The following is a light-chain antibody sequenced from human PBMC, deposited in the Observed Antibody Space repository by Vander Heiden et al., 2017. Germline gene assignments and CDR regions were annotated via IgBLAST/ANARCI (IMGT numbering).Light chain of an antibody. CDR3: AAWDDSLSGPV. CDR1: NSKTGSNY. CDR2: SNN. V-gene: IGLV1-47*02. Sequence: QSVPTQPPSASGTTGQRVTIPCSGSNSKTGSNYVYWYQQLPGTAPELLIYSNNQRPSGVPDRFSGSKSGTSASLAISGLRSEDEADYYCAAWDDSLSGPVFGGGTKLTVL. J-gene: IGLJ3*02.